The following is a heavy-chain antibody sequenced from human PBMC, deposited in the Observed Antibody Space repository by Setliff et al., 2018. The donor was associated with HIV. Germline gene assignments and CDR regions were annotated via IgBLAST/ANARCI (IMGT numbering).Heavy chain of an antibody. V-gene: IGHV3-48*03. J-gene: IGHJ4*02. CDR1: GFTFRTYE. Sequence: GGSLRLSCRASGFTFRTYEMNWVRQAPGEGLEWISYIDAGSSSMYYADSVRGRFTISRDNARDLLFLFMDSLRVEDTAVYYCAKVGAWGQGTLVTVSS. CDR3: AKVGA. CDR2: IDAGSSSM.